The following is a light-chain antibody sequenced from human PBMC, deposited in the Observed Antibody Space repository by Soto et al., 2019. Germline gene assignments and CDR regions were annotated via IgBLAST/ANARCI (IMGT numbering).Light chain of an antibody. CDR3: AVWDDSLNGMV. CDR2: NNN. V-gene: IGLV1-44*01. CDR1: SSNIETNT. J-gene: IGLJ2*01. Sequence: QSVLTQPPSASGTPGQRVTISCSGSSSNIETNTVDWYQHLPGTAPKVLIFNNNQRPSGVPDRFSGSKSGTSASLAISGLQSEDEADYYCAVWDDSLNGMVFGGGTQLTVL.